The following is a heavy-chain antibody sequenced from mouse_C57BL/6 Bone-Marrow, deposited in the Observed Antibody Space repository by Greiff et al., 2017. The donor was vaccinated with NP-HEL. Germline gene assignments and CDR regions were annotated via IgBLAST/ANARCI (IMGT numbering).Heavy chain of an antibody. V-gene: IGHV5-6*01. CDR2: ISSGGSYT. J-gene: IGHJ2*01. D-gene: IGHD2-5*01. CDR3: ARPLAYYSNPYFDY. Sequence: EVQGVESGGDLVKPGGSLKLSCAASGFTFSSYGMSWVRQTPDKRLEWVATISSGGSYTYYPDSVKGRITISRDNAKNTLYLQMSSLKSEDTAMYYCARPLAYYSNPYFDYWGQGTTLTVSS. CDR1: GFTFSSYG.